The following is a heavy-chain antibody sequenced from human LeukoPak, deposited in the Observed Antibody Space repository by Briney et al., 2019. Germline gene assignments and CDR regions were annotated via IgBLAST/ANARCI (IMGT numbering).Heavy chain of an antibody. CDR1: GGSISSYY. CDR2: IYYSGST. D-gene: IGHD3-10*01. V-gene: IGHV4-59*01. Sequence: SETLSLACTFSGGSISSYYWCWIRQPPGKELEWMGYIYYSGSTNYKPSLKSRVTISVDTSKNQFSLKLSSVTAADTAVYYCARGYRGYYGSGSYYYMDVWGKGTTVTVSS. CDR3: ARGYRGYYGSGSYYYMDV. J-gene: IGHJ6*03.